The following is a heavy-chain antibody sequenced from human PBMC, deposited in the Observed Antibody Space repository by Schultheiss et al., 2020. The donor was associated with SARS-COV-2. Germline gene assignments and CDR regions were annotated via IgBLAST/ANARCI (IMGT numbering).Heavy chain of an antibody. CDR3: ARAGAGRLRGYYYYYYGMDV. V-gene: IGHV4-39*07. D-gene: IGHD6-6*01. CDR1: GGSISSGGYY. Sequence: SETLSLTCTVSGGSISSGGYYWSWIRQHPGKGLEWIGSIYHSGSTNYNPSLKSRVTISVDTSKNQFSLRLSSVTAADTAVYYCARAGAGRLRGYYYYYYGMDVWGQGTTVTVSS. CDR2: IYHSGST. J-gene: IGHJ6*02.